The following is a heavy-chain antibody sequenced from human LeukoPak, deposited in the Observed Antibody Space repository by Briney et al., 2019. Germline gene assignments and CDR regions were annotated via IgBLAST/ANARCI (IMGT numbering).Heavy chain of an antibody. CDR3: ARHVVGPGYSSVSNHDY. D-gene: IGHD2-15*01. CDR1: GASISSGTYY. CDR2: TYYGGNT. V-gene: IGHV4-39*01. Sequence: PSETLSRTCSVSGASISSGTYYWAWIRQPPGKGLEWIGSTYYGGNTHYSPSLRGRVTISVDTSENKLSVRLTSVTAADTAVYYCARHVVGPGYSSVSNHDYWREGILVTVSS. J-gene: IGHJ4*02.